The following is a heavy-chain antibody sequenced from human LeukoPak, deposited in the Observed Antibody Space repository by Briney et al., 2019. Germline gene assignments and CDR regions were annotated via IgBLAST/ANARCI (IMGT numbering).Heavy chain of an antibody. CDR2: LSYDGSSS. CDR1: GLTFSNNA. V-gene: IGHV3-30*01. J-gene: IGHJ6*02. D-gene: IGHD3-10*01. Sequence: GGSLRLSCVASGLTFSNNAMHWVRQAPGKGLEWVAGLSYDGSSSYYADSEKGRFSISRDNSKDTLYLQVNSLRADDTAVYYCAREDGSGSYRPDSRYFYGLDVWGQGTTVTV. CDR3: AREDGSGSYRPDSRYFYGLDV.